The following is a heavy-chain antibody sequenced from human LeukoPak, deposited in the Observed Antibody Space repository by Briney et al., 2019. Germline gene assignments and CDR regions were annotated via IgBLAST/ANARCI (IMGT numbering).Heavy chain of an antibody. J-gene: IGHJ4*02. CDR2: INPNSGGT. V-gene: IGHV1-2*06. CDR1: GYTLTDYY. Sequence: ASVKVSCKASGYTLTDYYMHWVRQAPGQGLEWMGRINPNSGGTNYAQKFQGRVTMTRDTSISTVYMELSSLTSEDTAVYFCARGLWSAHRREYYFDSWGQGTLVTVSS. D-gene: IGHD3-3*01. CDR3: ARGLWSAHRREYYFDS.